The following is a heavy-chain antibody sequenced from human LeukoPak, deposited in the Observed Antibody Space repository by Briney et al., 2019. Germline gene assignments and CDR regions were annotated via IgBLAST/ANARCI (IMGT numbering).Heavy chain of an antibody. J-gene: IGHJ2*01. V-gene: IGHV3-64*02. D-gene: IGHD2-15*01. CDR3: ARGYCSGSSCYWYFDL. CDR2: ISSYGGST. CDR1: GFTFSSYS. Sequence: GGSLRLSCAASGFTFSSYSMNWVRQAPGKGLEYVSSISSYGGSTYYADSVKGRFTISRDNSKNTLYLQMGSLRAEDTAVYYCARGYCSGSSCYWYFDLWGRGTLVTVSS.